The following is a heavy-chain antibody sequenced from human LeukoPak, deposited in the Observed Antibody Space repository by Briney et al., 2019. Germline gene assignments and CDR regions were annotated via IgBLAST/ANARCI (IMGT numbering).Heavy chain of an antibody. CDR2: IRQDGSVQ. D-gene: IGHD1/OR15-1a*01. CDR3: LVTTRSRGFDY. Sequence: PGGSLRLSCAASRFTFSSYWMSWVRQAPGKGLEWVANIRQDGSVQNYVVSVKGRFTISRDNPKNSVYLQMSSLRAEDTAVYYCLVTTRSRGFDYWGQGTLVTVSS. J-gene: IGHJ4*02. CDR1: RFTFSSYW. V-gene: IGHV3-7*01.